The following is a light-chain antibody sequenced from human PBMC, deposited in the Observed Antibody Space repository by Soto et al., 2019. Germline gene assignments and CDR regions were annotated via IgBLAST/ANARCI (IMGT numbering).Light chain of an antibody. Sequence: DIQMTQSPSTLSATAGDRVTITCRASQSVSGWLAWYQQKPGEAPKLLIYDASALPRGVPSRFSGSGSGTKFTLTIASLQPDDFATYYCQQYDTYSFGQGTKVDIK. V-gene: IGKV1-5*01. CDR3: QQYDTYS. CDR1: QSVSGW. J-gene: IGKJ1*01. CDR2: DAS.